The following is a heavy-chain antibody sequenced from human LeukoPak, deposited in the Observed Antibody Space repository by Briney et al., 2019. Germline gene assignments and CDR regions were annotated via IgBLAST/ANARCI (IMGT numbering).Heavy chain of an antibody. CDR2: IKEDGSVK. CDR3: ATSDDTAAGPY. CDR1: GFTFSSYW. D-gene: IGHD6-13*01. Sequence: PGGSLRLSCAASGFTFSSYWMTWVRQAPGKGLEGVANIKEDGSVKFYVDSVKGRFTISRDNAKNSLYLQMNSLGVEDTAVYYCATSDDTAAGPYWGQGTLVMVSS. V-gene: IGHV3-7*01. J-gene: IGHJ4*02.